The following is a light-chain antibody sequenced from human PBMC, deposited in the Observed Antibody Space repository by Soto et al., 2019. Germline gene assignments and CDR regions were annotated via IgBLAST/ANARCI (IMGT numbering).Light chain of an antibody. CDR1: QSVGTF. J-gene: IGKJ4*01. CDR2: DVS. CDR3: QQRSKWPPLT. Sequence: EIVLTQSPATLSLSPGERATLSCRASQSVGTFLAWYQQKPGQAPRLLIFDVSIRAAGIPARFSGSGSGTDFTLTISGLEPEDFAVYYCQQRSKWPPLTFGGGTRVEIK. V-gene: IGKV3-11*01.